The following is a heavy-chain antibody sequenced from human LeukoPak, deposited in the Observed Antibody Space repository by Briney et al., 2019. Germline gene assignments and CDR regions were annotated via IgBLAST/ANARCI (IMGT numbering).Heavy chain of an antibody. CDR3: ARGGLRFLGWLETEGWFDP. CDR1: GGTFSSYA. CDR2: IIPIFGTA. D-gene: IGHD3-3*01. V-gene: IGHV1-69*13. J-gene: IGHJ5*02. Sequence: SVKVSCKASGGTFSSYAISWVRQAPGQGLEWMGGIIPIFGTANYAQKFQGRVTITADESTSTAYMELSSLRSEDTAVYYCARGGLRFLGWLETEGWFDPWGQGTLVTVSS.